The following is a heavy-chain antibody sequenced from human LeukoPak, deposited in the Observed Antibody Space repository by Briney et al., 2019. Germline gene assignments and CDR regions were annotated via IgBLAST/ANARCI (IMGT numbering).Heavy chain of an antibody. CDR1: GGSISSGGYY. CDR3: ARLYSSSP. V-gene: IGHV4-30-2*01. J-gene: IGHJ5*02. CDR2: IYHSGST. Sequence: QPSETLSLTCTVSGGSISSGGYYWSWIRQPPGKGLEWIGYIYHSGSTYYNPSLKSRVTISVDTSKNQFSLKLSSVTAADTAVYYCARLYSSSPWGQGTLVTVSS. D-gene: IGHD6-6*01.